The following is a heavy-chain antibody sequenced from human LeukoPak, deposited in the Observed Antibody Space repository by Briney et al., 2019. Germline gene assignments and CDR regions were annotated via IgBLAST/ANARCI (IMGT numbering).Heavy chain of an antibody. Sequence: GGSLRLSCAASGFTLSNYDMNWVRQAPGKGLEWVSSISTSSRYIYYKDSVRGRFTNSRDDAKNALYLEMNSLNAEDTAVYFCARADCSSSTCYLRRSWFDPWGQGTLVTVSS. J-gene: IGHJ5*02. D-gene: IGHD2-2*01. V-gene: IGHV3-21*01. CDR3: ARADCSSSTCYLRRSWFDP. CDR2: ISTSSRYI. CDR1: GFTLSNYD.